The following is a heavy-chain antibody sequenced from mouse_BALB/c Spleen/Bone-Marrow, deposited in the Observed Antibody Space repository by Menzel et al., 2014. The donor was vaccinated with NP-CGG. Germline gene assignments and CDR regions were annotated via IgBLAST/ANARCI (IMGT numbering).Heavy chain of an antibody. CDR2: IYPGKSDT. Sequence: EVQLQQSGTVLARPGASVKMSCKASGYTFTSYWMHWVKQRPGQGLEWIGTIYPGKSDTTYNQKFKGKAKLTAVTSTSTAYMELSSLTNEDSAVYYCTTLARNYFDYWGQGTTLTVSS. CDR3: TTLARNYFDY. CDR1: GYTFTSYW. D-gene: IGHD3-1*01. V-gene: IGHV1-5*01. J-gene: IGHJ2*01.